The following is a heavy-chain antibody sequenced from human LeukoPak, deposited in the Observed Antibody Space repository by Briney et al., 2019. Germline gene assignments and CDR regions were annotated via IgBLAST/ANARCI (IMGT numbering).Heavy chain of an antibody. Sequence: GGSLRLSCAASGFTFSSYAMSWVRQAPGKGLEWGSPFSGTGTNSYTDAVKGRVTISRDNSKNTLYLQMYSLRAEDTAVYDCAKLKQWQPQRYFFEYWGQGALVTVAS. CDR2: FSGTGTN. CDR1: GFTFSSYA. D-gene: IGHD6-19*01. V-gene: IGHV3-23*01. J-gene: IGHJ4*02. CDR3: AKLKQWQPQRYFFEY.